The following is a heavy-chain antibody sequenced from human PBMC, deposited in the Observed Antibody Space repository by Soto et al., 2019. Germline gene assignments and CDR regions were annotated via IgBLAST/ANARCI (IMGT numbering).Heavy chain of an antibody. V-gene: IGHV4-59*01. D-gene: IGHD6-19*01. J-gene: IGHJ4*02. CDR2: TFYGVNT. Sequence: PSETLSLTCRVSDGSIGNFYWSWVRQAPGKRLEWIGYTFYGVNTKYNPSLERRVTLSADTSKNQLSLKLTSVTSADTAIYYCASLNTAVALGLDNWGQGVQVTVYS. CDR1: DGSIGNFY. CDR3: ASLNTAVALGLDN.